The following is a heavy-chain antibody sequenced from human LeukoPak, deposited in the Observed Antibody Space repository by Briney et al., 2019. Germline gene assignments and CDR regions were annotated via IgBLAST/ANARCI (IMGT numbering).Heavy chain of an antibody. Sequence: GRSLRLSCAASGFTFSNYGMHWVRQAPGKGLDWVAVIWFDGTNKNYADSVKGRFTISRDNSQSTLYLQMNGLRAEDTAVYYCARGYSYGPLDYWGQGTLVVVSS. V-gene: IGHV3-33*01. D-gene: IGHD5-18*01. CDR1: GFTFSNYG. J-gene: IGHJ4*02. CDR3: ARGYSYGPLDY. CDR2: IWFDGTNK.